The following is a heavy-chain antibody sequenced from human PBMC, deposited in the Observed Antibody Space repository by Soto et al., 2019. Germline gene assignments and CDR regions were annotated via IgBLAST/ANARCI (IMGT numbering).Heavy chain of an antibody. CDR1: EFTVSSNY. Sequence: EVQLVESGGGLVQPGGSLRLSCAASEFTVSSNYMSWVRQAPGKGLEWVSVISSGGSTYYADSVKGRFTISRHNSKNTVFRKRNSLRAEDTAVYYCGRVNFGYSSGWGSWGGMDVW. J-gene: IGHJ6*01. CDR2: ISSGGST. V-gene: IGHV3-53*04. D-gene: IGHD6-19*01. CDR3: GRVNFGYSSGWGSWGGMDV.